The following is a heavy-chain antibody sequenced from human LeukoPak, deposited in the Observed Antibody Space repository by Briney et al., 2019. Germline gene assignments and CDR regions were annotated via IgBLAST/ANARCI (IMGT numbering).Heavy chain of an antibody. Sequence: PGGSLRLSCAASGFIFSSYAMSWVRQAPGKGLEWVRQAPGKGLEWVSAISGSGGSTYYADSVKGRFTISRDNSRNTLYLQMNSLRAEDTAVYYCAKDWGMGDQLLRIDYWGQGTLVTVSS. J-gene: IGHJ4*02. CDR1: GFIFSSYA. CDR3: AKDWGMGDQLLRIDY. CDR2: ISGSGGST. D-gene: IGHD2-2*01. V-gene: IGHV3-23*01.